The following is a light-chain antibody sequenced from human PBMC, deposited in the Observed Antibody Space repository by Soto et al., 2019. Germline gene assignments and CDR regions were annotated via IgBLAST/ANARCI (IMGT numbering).Light chain of an antibody. Sequence: ESGLTQSPGTLSLSPGERDTLSCRASQSISSSYLTWYQQKPGQAPRLLIYAASARATGIPDRFSGSKSGTELNLTISRLEPEDFDVYYCKQFETSRLTLCPGTKVDVK. CDR3: KQFETSRLT. CDR2: AAS. CDR1: QSISSSY. J-gene: IGKJ3*01. V-gene: IGKV3-20*01.